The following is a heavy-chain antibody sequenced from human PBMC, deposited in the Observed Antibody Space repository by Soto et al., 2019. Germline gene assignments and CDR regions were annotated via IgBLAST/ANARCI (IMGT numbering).Heavy chain of an antibody. Sequence: EMQLLESGGGLVQPGGSLRLSCAASGFTFSSFAMSWVRQAPGKGLDWVSAISGSGGSTYSADSVKGRFTISRDNSKNTLYRQMRSLRAEDTAVYYCARGFSAGKGSPPDFGGQGPLVTVS. J-gene: IGHJ4*02. CDR3: ARGFSAGKGSPPDF. CDR2: ISGSGGST. V-gene: IGHV3-23*01. D-gene: IGHD6-13*01. CDR1: GFTFSSFA.